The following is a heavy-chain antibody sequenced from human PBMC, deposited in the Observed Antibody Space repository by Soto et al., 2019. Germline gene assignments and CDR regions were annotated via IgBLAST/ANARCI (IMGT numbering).Heavy chain of an antibody. Sequence: PGGSLRLSCSASGFTFSSYAMHWVRQAPGKGLEYVSAISSNGGSTYYADSVKGRFTISRDNSKNTLYLQMNSLRAEDTAVYYCAKGPLVDTAMLINWFDPWGQGTLVTVSS. D-gene: IGHD5-18*01. CDR1: GFTFSSYA. CDR2: ISSNGGST. V-gene: IGHV3-64*04. J-gene: IGHJ5*02. CDR3: AKGPLVDTAMLINWFDP.